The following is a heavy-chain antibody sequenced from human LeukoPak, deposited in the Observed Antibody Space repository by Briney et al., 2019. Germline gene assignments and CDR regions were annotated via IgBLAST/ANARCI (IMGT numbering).Heavy chain of an antibody. J-gene: IGHJ4*02. D-gene: IGHD3-22*01. CDR3: ARGEEADYYDSSGYYGY. CDR1: GGSISSSSYY. Sequence: SETLSLTCTVSGGSISSSSYYWGWIRQPPGKGLEWIGSIYYSGSTYYNPSLKSRVTISVDTSKNQFSLKLSSVTAADTAVYYCARGEEADYYDSSGYYGYWGQGTLVTVSS. V-gene: IGHV4-39*07. CDR2: IYYSGST.